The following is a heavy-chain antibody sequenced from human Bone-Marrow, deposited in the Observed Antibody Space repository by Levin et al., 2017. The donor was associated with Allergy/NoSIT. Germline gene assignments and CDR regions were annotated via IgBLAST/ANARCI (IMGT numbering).Heavy chain of an antibody. CDR3: ARIYSSGGAFEI. CDR2: IYWDDDK. D-gene: IGHD2-15*01. CDR1: GFSLSTSGMN. J-gene: IGHJ3*02. V-gene: IGHV2-5*08. Sequence: QTLSLTCTFSGFSLSTSGMNMAWIRQPPGKALEWLALIYWDDDKRYSPSLESRLTITKDTSKNQVVLTMSNMDPVDTATYYCARIYSSGGAFEIWGQGTLVTVSS.